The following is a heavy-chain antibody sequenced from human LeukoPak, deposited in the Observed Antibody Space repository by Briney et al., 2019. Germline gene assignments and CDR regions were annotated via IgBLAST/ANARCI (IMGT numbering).Heavy chain of an antibody. CDR2: IFASGST. CDR1: GASINSDY. D-gene: IGHD3-10*01. Sequence: SETLSLTCTVSGASINSDYWTWVRQVAGKGLEWIGRIFASGSTNYNPYLRSRITMSVDTSKNQFSLDLSFVTAADTGVYYCVRGWAPRGEKSSFASWGQGTLVTVSS. J-gene: IGHJ4*02. CDR3: VRGWAPRGEKSSFAS. V-gene: IGHV4-4*07.